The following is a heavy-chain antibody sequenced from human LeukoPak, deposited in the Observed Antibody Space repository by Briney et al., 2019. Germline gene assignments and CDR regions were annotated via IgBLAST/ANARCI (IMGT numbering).Heavy chain of an antibody. V-gene: IGHV4-34*01. CDR1: GASLNGHY. D-gene: IGHD3-10*01. CDR3: ARGSGGSGSYYIGVRYNWFDP. J-gene: IGHJ5*02. Sequence: PSETLSLTCAVYGASLNGHYWSWIRQPPGKGLEWIGEGSDVGGTKYNPSLKSRVTISADTSKNQFSLKLSSVAAADTAVYYCARGSGGSGSYYIGVRYNWFDPWGQGTLVTVSS. CDR2: GSDVGGT.